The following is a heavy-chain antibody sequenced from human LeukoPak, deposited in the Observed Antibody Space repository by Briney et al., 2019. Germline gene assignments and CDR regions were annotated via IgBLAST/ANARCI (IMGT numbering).Heavy chain of an antibody. V-gene: IGHV4-30-2*01. CDR2: IYHSGST. CDR1: GGSISSGGYY. Sequence: SQTLSLTCTVSGGSISSGGYYWSWIRQPPGKGLEWIGYIYHSGSTYYNPSLKSRVTISVDRSKNQFSLKLSSVTAADTAVYYRATEGTLIHDDYGDLRGAFDIWGQGTMVTVSS. CDR3: ATEGTLIHDDYGDLRGAFDI. D-gene: IGHD4-17*01. J-gene: IGHJ3*02.